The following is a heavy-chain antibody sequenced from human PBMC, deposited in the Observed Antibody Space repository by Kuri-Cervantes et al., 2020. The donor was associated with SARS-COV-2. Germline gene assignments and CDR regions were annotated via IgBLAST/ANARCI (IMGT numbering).Heavy chain of an antibody. J-gene: IGHJ3*02. CDR3: AREGDIVVVHDAFDI. Sequence: GESLKISCAASGFTFSSYAMHWVRQAPGKGLEWVAVISYDGSNKYYADSVKGRFTIPRDNSKNTLYLQMNGLRAEDTAVYYCAREGDIVVVHDAFDIWGQGTMVTVSS. V-gene: IGHV3-30-3*01. CDR1: GFTFSSYA. D-gene: IGHD2-2*01. CDR2: ISYDGSNK.